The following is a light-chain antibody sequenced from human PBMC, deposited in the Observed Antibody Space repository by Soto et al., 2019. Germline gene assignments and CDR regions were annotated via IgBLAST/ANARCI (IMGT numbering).Light chain of an antibody. V-gene: IGKV1-27*01. CDR3: QKYRSVTPWT. CDR1: HDISNY. CDR2: AAS. J-gene: IGKJ1*01. Sequence: DIQMTQSPSSLSASVGDRVTIAWRASHDISNYLAWYQQKPGKVPKLLISAASTLQSGVPSRFSGSGSGTDFILTISSLQPEDVATYYCQKYRSVTPWTFGQGTKVDNK.